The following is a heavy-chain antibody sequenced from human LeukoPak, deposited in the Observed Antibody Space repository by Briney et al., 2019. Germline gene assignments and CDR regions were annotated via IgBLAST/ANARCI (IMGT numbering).Heavy chain of an antibody. D-gene: IGHD5-18*01. CDR1: GYSISSGYY. J-gene: IGHJ5*02. Sequence: RTSETLSLTCTVSGYSISSGYYWGWIRQPPGKGLEWIGYIYYSGSTNYNPSLKSRVTISVDTSKNQFSLKLSSVTAADTAVYYCARGLEDTAMSTGPRGWFDPWGQGTLVTVSS. CDR2: IYYSGST. CDR3: ARGLEDTAMSTGPRGWFDP. V-gene: IGHV4-61*01.